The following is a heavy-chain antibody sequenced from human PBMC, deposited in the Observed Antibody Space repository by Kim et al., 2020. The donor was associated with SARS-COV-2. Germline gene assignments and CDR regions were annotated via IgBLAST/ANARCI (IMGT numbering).Heavy chain of an antibody. CDR3: ARTPREGQQLVINFDL. CDR1: GFTVSSNY. Sequence: GGSLRLSCAASGFTVSSNYMSWVRQAPGKGLEWVSVIYSGGSTYYADSVKGRFTISRDNSKNTLYLQMNSLRAEDTAVYYCARTPREGQQLVINFDLWGRGTLVTVSS. D-gene: IGHD6-13*01. J-gene: IGHJ2*01. CDR2: IYSGGST. V-gene: IGHV3-53*01.